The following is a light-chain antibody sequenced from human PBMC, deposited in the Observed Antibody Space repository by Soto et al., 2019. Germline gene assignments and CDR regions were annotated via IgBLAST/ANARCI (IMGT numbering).Light chain of an antibody. CDR3: SSYTSGSTLDV. V-gene: IGLV2-14*01. J-gene: IGLJ1*01. CDR1: SSDVGGYNY. CDR2: DVS. Sequence: QSVLTQPASVSGSPGQSITISCTGTSSDVGGYNYVSWYQQHPGKAPKLMIYDVSNRPSGVSNRFSGSKSGNTASLTISGIQAEDEADYYCSSYTSGSTLDVFGTGTKVTVL.